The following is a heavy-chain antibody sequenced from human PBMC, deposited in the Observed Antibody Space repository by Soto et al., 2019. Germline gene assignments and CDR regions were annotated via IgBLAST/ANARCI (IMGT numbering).Heavy chain of an antibody. CDR1: GFTFSSCG. J-gene: IGHJ4*02. CDR2: ISYDGSNK. D-gene: IGHD3-3*01. CDR3: AKDLARFWSGCEY. V-gene: IGHV3-30*18. Sequence: VQLVESGGGVVQPGRSLRLSCTASGFTFSSCGMHWVRQVPGKGLDWVAVISYDGSNKYYTDSVKGRFTISRDNSKNTLYLQMNSLRAEDTAVYYCAKDLARFWSGCEYWGQGTLVTVSS.